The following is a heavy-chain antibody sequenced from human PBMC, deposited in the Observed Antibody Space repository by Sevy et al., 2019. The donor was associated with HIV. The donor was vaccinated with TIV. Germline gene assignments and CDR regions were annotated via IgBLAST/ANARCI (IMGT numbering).Heavy chain of an antibody. J-gene: IGHJ6*02. CDR2: IYRGGST. CDR3: ARLLVQGPYYYYGMDV. D-gene: IGHD2-2*01. V-gene: IGHV3-53*01. Sequence: GGSLRLSCAASGFTVSSNYMNWVRQAPGKGLEWVSVIYRGGSTYYADSVKGRFTISRDNSKNTLYLQMNSLRAEDTAVYYCARLLVQGPYYYYGMDVWGQGTTVTVSS. CDR1: GFTVSSNY.